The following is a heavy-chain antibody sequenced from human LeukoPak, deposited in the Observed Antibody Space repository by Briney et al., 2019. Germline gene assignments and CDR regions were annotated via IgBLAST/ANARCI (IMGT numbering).Heavy chain of an antibody. Sequence: SETLSLTCTVSGVSISSHYWSWIRQPPGRGLEWSGYFYYSGSANYNPSLKSRVTMSVDTSKNQFSLKLSSVTAAATAVYYCARDMWLTSFWGQGTLVTVSS. CDR1: GVSISSHY. J-gene: IGHJ4*02. CDR2: FYYSGSA. V-gene: IGHV4-59*11. D-gene: IGHD3-22*01. CDR3: ARDMWLTSF.